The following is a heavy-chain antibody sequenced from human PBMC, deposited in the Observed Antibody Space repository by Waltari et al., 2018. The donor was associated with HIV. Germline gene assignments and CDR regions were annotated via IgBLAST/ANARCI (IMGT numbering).Heavy chain of an antibody. D-gene: IGHD2-21*02. J-gene: IGHJ4*02. Sequence: QVQLVQSGAEVKKPGSSVKVSCRAYGDSFSTYPFNWVRQAPGQGLEWMGEIIPILGTTKYAQKFQGRVTITADDSTSTAYMELSSLRSADTAVYYCARGSVVAVTTTFDYWGQGTLVTVSS. CDR1: GDSFSTYP. CDR2: IIPILGTT. V-gene: IGHV1-69*01. CDR3: ARGSVVAVTTTFDY.